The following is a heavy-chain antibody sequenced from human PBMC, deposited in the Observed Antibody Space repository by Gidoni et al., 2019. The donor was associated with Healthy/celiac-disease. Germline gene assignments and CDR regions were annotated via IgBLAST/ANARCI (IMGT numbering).Heavy chain of an antibody. Sequence: QVQLQQWGAGLLKPSEPLSLTCAVYGGSFSGYYWSWIRQPPGKGLEWIGEINHSGSTNYNPSLKSRVTISVDTSKNQFSLKLSSVTAADTAVYYCARDVLLWFGELFRGNNWFDPWGQGTLVTVSS. CDR1: GGSFSGYY. CDR3: ARDVLLWFGELFRGNNWFDP. D-gene: IGHD3-10*01. CDR2: INHSGST. V-gene: IGHV4-34*01. J-gene: IGHJ5*02.